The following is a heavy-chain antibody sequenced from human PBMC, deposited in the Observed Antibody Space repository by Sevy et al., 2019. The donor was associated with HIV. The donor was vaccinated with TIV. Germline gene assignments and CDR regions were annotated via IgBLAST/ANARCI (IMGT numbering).Heavy chain of an antibody. Sequence: GGSLRLSCAASGFTLSDYYMSWIRQAPGKGLEWVSYISGSDNTKCYADSVKGRFTISRDNAKNSLYLQMNSLRAEDTAVYYCARDHVKDGDLGDYYYFAMDVWGQGTTVTVSS. CDR1: GFTLSDYY. V-gene: IGHV3-11*01. D-gene: IGHD4-17*01. J-gene: IGHJ6*02. CDR2: ISGSDNTK. CDR3: ARDHVKDGDLGDYYYFAMDV.